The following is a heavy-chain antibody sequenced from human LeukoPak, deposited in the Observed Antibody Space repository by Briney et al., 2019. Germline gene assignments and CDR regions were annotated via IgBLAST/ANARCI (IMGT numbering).Heavy chain of an antibody. CDR1: GFTFRDDA. Sequence: GGSLRLSCAASGFTFRDDAMTWVRQAPGKGLEWVSLISSSGANAYYADSVKGRFTISRDNSKNTLYLQMNNLRGEDTAEYYCAKDMELASWGQGTLVTVSS. CDR2: ISSSGANA. D-gene: IGHD1-26*01. V-gene: IGHV3-23*01. CDR3: AKDMELAS. J-gene: IGHJ5*02.